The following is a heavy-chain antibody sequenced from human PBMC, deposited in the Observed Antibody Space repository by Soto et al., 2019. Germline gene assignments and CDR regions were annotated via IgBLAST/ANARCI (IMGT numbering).Heavy chain of an antibody. V-gene: IGHV1-46*01. J-gene: IGHJ3*02. Sequence: ASVKVSCKASGYTFTSYYMHWVRQAPGQGLEWMGIINPSGGSTSYAQKFQGRVTMTRDTSTSIVYMELSSLRSEDTAVYYFARNYYDSSDDQHDAFDIWGQGTMVTVSS. D-gene: IGHD3-22*01. CDR3: ARNYYDSSDDQHDAFDI. CDR1: GYTFTSYY. CDR2: INPSGGST.